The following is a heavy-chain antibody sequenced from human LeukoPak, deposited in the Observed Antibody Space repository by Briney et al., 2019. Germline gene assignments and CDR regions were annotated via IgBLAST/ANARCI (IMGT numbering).Heavy chain of an antibody. J-gene: IGHJ4*02. D-gene: IGHD5/OR15-5a*01. CDR1: GFGFSDAW. CDR3: TTEFFGSVYNN. V-gene: IGHV3-15*01. CDR2: IKSQTHGGTT. Sequence: GGSLRLSCAGSGFGFSDAWMSWVRQAPGKRLEWVGHIKSQTHGGTTDYAAPVKGRFTISRDDSKKTLYLQMNSLQTEDTGVYHCTTEFFGSVYNNWGQGTLVTVSS.